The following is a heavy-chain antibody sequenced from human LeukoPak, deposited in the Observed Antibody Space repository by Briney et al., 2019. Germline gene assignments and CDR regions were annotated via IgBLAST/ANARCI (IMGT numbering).Heavy chain of an antibody. J-gene: IGHJ3*01. Sequence: GGSLRLSCAASGFTFSSYWMYWVRQAPGKGLVWVSRVHSDGTITNYADSVKGRFSISRDSAKNTLYLQMSSLRSEDTAVYYCAREQEDCTGTTCYRAFDVWGQGTMVTVS. D-gene: IGHD2-2*01. CDR3: AREQEDCTGTTCYRAFDV. CDR1: GFTFSSYW. CDR2: VHSDGTIT. V-gene: IGHV3-74*01.